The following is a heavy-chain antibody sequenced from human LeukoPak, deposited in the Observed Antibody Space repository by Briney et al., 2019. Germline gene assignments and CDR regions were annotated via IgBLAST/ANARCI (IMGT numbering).Heavy chain of an antibody. CDR2: ISSSSSYI. Sequence: GGSLRLSCAASGFTFSSYSMNWVRQAPGKGLEWVSSISSSSSYIYYADSVKGRFTISRDNAKNSLYLQMNSLRAEDTAVYYCARKAAGVLMVYAIGDYFDYWGQGTLVTVSS. J-gene: IGHJ4*02. CDR3: ARKAAGVLMVYAIGDYFDY. D-gene: IGHD2-8*01. CDR1: GFTFSSYS. V-gene: IGHV3-21*01.